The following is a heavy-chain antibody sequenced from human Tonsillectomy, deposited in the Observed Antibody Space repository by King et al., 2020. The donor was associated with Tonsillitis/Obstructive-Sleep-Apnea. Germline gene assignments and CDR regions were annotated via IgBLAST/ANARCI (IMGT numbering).Heavy chain of an antibody. CDR1: GFSLSTSGVG. CDR3: AHRRTTVTTDYFDY. D-gene: IGHD4-17*01. CDR2: IYWDDDK. V-gene: IGHV2-5*02. J-gene: IGHJ4*02. Sequence: TLKESGPTLVKPTQTLTLTCTFSGFSLSTSGVGVGWIRQPPGKALERLALIYWDDDKRYSPSLNTRLTITKDTSKNQVVLTMTDMDPVDTATYYCAHRRTTVTTDYFDYWGQGTLVTVSS.